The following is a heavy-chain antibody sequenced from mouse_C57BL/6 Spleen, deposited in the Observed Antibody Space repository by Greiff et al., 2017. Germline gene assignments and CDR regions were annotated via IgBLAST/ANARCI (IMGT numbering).Heavy chain of an antibody. Sequence: EVQLQQSGAELVRPGASVKLSCTASGFNIKDDYMHWVKQRPEQGLEWIGWIDPENGDTEYASKFQGKATITADPSSNTAYLQLSSLTSEDTAVYYCTRARSSGYAWFAYWGQGTLVTVSA. CDR3: TRARSSGYAWFAY. CDR1: GFNIKDDY. CDR2: IDPENGDT. V-gene: IGHV14-4*01. D-gene: IGHD3-2*02. J-gene: IGHJ3*01.